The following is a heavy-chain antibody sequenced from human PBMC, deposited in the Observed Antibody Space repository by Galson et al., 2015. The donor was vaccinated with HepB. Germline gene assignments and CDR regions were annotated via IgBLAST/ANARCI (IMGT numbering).Heavy chain of an antibody. V-gene: IGHV3-21*01. CDR1: GFTFSSYS. J-gene: IGHJ6*02. CDR2: ISSSSSYI. CDR3: ARPSGDYYYCYGMDV. D-gene: IGHD2-21*02. Sequence: SLRLSCAASGFTFSSYSMNWVRQAPGKGLEWVSSISSSSSYIYYADSVKGRFTISRDNAKNSLYLQMNSLRAEDTAVYYCARPSGDYYYCYGMDVWGQGTTVTVSS.